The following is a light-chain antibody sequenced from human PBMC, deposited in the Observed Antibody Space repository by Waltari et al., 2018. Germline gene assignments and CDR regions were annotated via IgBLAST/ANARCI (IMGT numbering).Light chain of an antibody. Sequence: DIQMTQSPSSLSASVGDTVTITCRASQDISSYLTWYQQKPGKAPKPLIYYASNLESGVPSRFSGSGSGTEFSLTISSLQPEEFATYYCQQYNSAPLTFGGGTKVEIK. CDR1: QDISSY. V-gene: IGKV1-16*01. CDR2: YAS. CDR3: QQYNSAPLT. J-gene: IGKJ4*01.